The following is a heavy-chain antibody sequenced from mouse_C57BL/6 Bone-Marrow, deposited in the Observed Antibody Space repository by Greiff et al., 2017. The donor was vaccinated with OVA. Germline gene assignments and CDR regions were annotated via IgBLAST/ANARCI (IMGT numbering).Heavy chain of an antibody. CDR2: IDPETGGT. Sequence: VQLQESGAELVRPGASVTLSCKASGYTFTDYEMHWVKQTPVHGLEWIGAIDPETGGTAYNQKFKGKAILTADKSSSTAYMELRSLTSEDSAVYYCTRDWDDYWGQGTTLTVSS. CDR1: GYTFTDYE. CDR3: TRDWDDY. D-gene: IGHD4-1*01. V-gene: IGHV1-15*01. J-gene: IGHJ2*01.